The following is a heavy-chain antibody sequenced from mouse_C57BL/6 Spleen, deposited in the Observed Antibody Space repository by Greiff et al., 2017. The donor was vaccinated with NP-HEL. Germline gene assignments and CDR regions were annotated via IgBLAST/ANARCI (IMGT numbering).Heavy chain of an antibody. V-gene: IGHV1-64*01. CDR3: AREGYDDAMDY. CDR2: IHPNSGST. Sequence: QVQLQQPGAELVKPGASVKLSCKASGYTFTSYWMHWVKQRPGQGLEWIGMIHPNSGSTNYNEKFKSKATLTEDKSSSTAYMQLSSLTSEDSAVYYCAREGYDDAMDYWGQGTSVTVSS. D-gene: IGHD2-2*01. CDR1: GYTFTSYW. J-gene: IGHJ4*01.